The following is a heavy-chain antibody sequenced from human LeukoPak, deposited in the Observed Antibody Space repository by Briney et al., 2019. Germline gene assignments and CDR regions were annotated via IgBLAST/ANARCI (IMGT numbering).Heavy chain of an antibody. V-gene: IGHV3-9*01. CDR1: GYIFDGYV. Sequence: GGALRLSCAASGYIFDGYVLHGVRQAPGKGGEGVSGISWDSAKIAYADSVKGRFTISRDNSKNTLYLQMNSLRAEDTAVYYCANPWGLGWYFDLWGRGTLVTVSS. J-gene: IGHJ2*01. CDR2: ISWDSAKI. D-gene: IGHD7-27*01. CDR3: ANPWGLGWYFDL.